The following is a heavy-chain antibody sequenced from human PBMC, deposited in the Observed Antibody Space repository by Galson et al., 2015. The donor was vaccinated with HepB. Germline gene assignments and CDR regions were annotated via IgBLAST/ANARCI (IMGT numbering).Heavy chain of an antibody. CDR1: GFTFSTYT. J-gene: IGHJ4*02. V-gene: IGHV3-23*01. CDR3: AKDSGAGGEDY. CDR2: VRGSGIGT. D-gene: IGHD3-16*01. Sequence: SLRLSCAASGFTFSTYTMNWARQAPGKGLEWVSAVRGSGIGTYYADSVKGRFIVSRDDSKNMVFLQLSSLRAEDTAIYYCAKDSGAGGEDYWGQGTLVTVSS.